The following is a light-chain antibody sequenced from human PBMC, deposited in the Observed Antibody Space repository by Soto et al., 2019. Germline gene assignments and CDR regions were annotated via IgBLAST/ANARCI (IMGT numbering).Light chain of an antibody. Sequence: PGDRAPLSCKSSQSAYSSYLSWYQQKPGQAPRLLIYGASNRATGIPDRFRGSGSGTDFTLTISGLEPEDFAVYYCQQYGTSLFTFGGGTKVDI. CDR2: GAS. V-gene: IGKV3-20*01. J-gene: IGKJ4*01. CDR1: QSAYSSY. CDR3: QQYGTSLFT.